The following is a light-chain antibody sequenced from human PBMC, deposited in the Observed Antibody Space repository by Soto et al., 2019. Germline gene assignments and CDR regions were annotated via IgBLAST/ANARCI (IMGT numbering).Light chain of an antibody. Sequence: DIQMTQSPSSLPASVGDRVTITCRTSQNIIKYLNWYQQKPGKAPKFLIYGASTLQTGVPSRFSGGGSGTDFTLTISSLQPEDFATYYCQQTYTTPYTFGQGTKLDIK. CDR1: QNIIKY. V-gene: IGKV1-39*01. CDR2: GAS. J-gene: IGKJ2*01. CDR3: QQTYTTPYT.